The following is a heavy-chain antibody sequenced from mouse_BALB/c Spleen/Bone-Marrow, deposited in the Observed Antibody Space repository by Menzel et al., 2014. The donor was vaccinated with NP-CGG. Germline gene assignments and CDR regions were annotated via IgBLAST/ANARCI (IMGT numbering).Heavy chain of an antibody. J-gene: IGHJ2*01. V-gene: IGHV5-17*02. CDR3: ARSGSSSGYFDY. CDR1: GFTFSGFG. D-gene: IGHD1-1*01. Sequence: VQLKESGGGLVQPGGSRKLSCAASGFTFSGFGMHWVRQAPEKGLEWVAYISSGSSTIYYADTVMGRFTISRDNPKNTLFLQMTSLRSEDTAMYYCARSGSSSGYFDYWGQGTTLTVSS. CDR2: ISSGSSTI.